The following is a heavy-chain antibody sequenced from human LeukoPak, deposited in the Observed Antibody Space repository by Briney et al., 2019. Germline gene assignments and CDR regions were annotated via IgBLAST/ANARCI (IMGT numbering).Heavy chain of an antibody. J-gene: IGHJ4*02. CDR2: INHSGST. V-gene: IGHV4-34*01. Sequence: SETLSLTCAVYGGSFSGYYWSWIRQPPGKGLEWIGEINHSGSTNYNPSLKSRVTISVDTSKNQFSLKLSSVTAADTAVYYCARDVSLWFGELSHFDYWGQGTLVTVSS. CDR3: ARDVSLWFGELSHFDY. CDR1: GGSFSGYY. D-gene: IGHD3-10*01.